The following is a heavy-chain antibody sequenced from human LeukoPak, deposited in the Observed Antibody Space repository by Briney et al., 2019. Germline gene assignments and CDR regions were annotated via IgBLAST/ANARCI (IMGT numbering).Heavy chain of an antibody. CDR3: AKGLGATRYYFDY. J-gene: IGHJ4*02. D-gene: IGHD1-26*01. V-gene: IGHV3-23*01. Sequence: GGSLRLSCAASGFTFSSYAMSWVRQAPGKGLEWVSAISGSGGSTYYADSVKGRFTISRDNSKNTLYLQMNSLRAEDTAAYYCAKGLGATRYYFDYWGQGTLVTVSS. CDR1: GFTFSSYA. CDR2: ISGSGGST.